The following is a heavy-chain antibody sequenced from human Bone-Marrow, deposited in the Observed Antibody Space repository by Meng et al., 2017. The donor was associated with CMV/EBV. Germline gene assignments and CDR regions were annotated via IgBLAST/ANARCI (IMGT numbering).Heavy chain of an antibody. CDR2: INWNGGST. V-gene: IGHV3-20*04. J-gene: IGHJ3*02. CDR3: ARYHQAYDFWSGYYGDACAI. D-gene: IGHD3-3*01. CDR1: EFTFDDDG. Sequence: GGSLRLSCAASEFTFDDDGMSWVRQAPGKGLEWVSGINWNGGSTCYADSVKGRFTITRDNAKNSLYLQMNSLRDEYTVLYYCARYHQAYDFWSGYYGDACAIWGQRTIVTVSS.